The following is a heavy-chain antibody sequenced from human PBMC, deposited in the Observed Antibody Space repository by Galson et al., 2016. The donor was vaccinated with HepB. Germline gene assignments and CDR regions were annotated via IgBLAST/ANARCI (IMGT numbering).Heavy chain of an antibody. CDR3: AREAPADYFDN. CDR2: IHHTGLS. V-gene: IGHV4-4*02. J-gene: IGHJ4*02. Sequence: SETLSLTCAVSGGTLSTNNLWSWVRQPPGKGLEWIGQIHHTGLSYFNPSLKSRVTMSVDKSSNQISLKLSTVTAADTAVYYCAREAPADYFDNRGRGTLVTVSS. D-gene: IGHD6-13*01. CDR1: GGTLSTNNL.